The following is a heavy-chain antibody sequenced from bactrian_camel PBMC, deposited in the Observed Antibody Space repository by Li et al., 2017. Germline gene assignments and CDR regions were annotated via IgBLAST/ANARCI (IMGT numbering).Heavy chain of an antibody. D-gene: IGHD3*01. CDR3: AADLGGFDCYSGSWIFVGDGFGY. CDR2: ILTDDVST. Sequence: HVQLVESGGGLVQPGGSLRLSCAASGAIESTNGMGWFRHAPGKEREGVAGILTDDVSTYYGDSLEGRFTISQDKAKNTVYLQMNSLKPEDTAKYYCAADLGGFDCYSGSWIFVGDGFGYWGQGTQVTV. J-gene: IGHJ6*01. V-gene: IGHV3S53*01. CDR1: GAIESTNG.